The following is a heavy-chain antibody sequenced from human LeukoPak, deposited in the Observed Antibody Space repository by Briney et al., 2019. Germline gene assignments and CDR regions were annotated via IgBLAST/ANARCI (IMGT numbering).Heavy chain of an antibody. CDR3: ARETSSGWYVDY. D-gene: IGHD6-19*01. Sequence: GGSLRLSCAASGFTFSDHYMSWIRQAPGKGLEWVSYISSSGSTIYYADSVKGRFTISRDNAKNSLYLQMNSLRAEDTAVYYCARETSSGWYVDYWGQGTLVTVSS. J-gene: IGHJ4*02. CDR2: ISSSGSTI. CDR1: GFTFSDHY. V-gene: IGHV3-11*04.